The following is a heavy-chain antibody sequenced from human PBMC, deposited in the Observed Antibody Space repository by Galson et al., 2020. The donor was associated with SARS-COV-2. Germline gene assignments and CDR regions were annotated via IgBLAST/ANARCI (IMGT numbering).Heavy chain of an antibody. D-gene: IGHD6-13*01. J-gene: IGHJ4*02. Sequence: SETLSLTCAVSGASLSGYYCNWIRQPPEKGLEWLGEIQQSGNTNYNPSLRSRVTISADTSKNHFPLRLTSVTAADTACYYCARVASAACISGGFDYCGQGALVTGSS. V-gene: IGHV4-34*01. CDR2: IQQSGNT. CDR3: ARVASAACISGGFDY. CDR1: GASLSGYY.